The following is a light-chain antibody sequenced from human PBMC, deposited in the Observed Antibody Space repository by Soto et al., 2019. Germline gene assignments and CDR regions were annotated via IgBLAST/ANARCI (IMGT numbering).Light chain of an antibody. V-gene: IGLV1-40*01. CDR2: SNT. J-gene: IGLJ3*02. CDR1: SSNIGAGSD. CDR3: QSYDSILTGSV. Sequence: QSVLTQPPSVSGAPGQRVTISCTGSSSNIGAGSDVHWYQQLPGTATKLLIYSNTNRPSGVPDRFSGSKSGTSASLAIAGLQAGDEADYYCQSYDSILTGSVFGGGTKLTVL.